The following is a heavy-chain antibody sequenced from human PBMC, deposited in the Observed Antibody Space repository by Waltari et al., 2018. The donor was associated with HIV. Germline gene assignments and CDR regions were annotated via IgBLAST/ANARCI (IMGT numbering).Heavy chain of an antibody. V-gene: IGHV3-7*01. CDR2: INEDGSKK. CDR3: VRAER. J-gene: IGHJ4*02. CDR1: GFRFSSLW. Sequence: EVRLVESGGGLVQPGGSLRLSCAASGFRFSSLWMSWVRQAPGKGPECVANINEDGSKKYHVESVEGRFTISRDNAKNLLYLQMNSLRPEDTAVYYCVRAERWGQGVLVTVTS.